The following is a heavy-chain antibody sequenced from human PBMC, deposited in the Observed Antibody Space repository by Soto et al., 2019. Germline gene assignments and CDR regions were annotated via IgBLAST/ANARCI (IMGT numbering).Heavy chain of an antibody. CDR1: VGSFSGHY. CDR3: ARQPLHRVGSSISTLDI. D-gene: IGHD1-26*01. V-gene: IGHV4-34*01. CDR2: INHTGSK. Sequence: SDTLCLTCAVDVGSFSGHYWSWIRQSPGKGLEWIGEINHTGSKNFNPSLKSRVTISVDTSKKQVSLNLNSVTAADTAVYYCARQPLHRVGSSISTLDIWGQGTVVTVSS. J-gene: IGHJ3*02.